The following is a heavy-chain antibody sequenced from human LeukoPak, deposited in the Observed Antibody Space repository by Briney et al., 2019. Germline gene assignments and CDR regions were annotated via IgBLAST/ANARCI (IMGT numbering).Heavy chain of an antibody. CDR1: GFNFADHA. CDR2: IRSKVHGGTT. Sequence: GGSLRLSCAASGFNFADHAMRWVRQAPGEGLEWVSFIRSKVHGGTTDYATSVKGRFSMSRDDSKGIAYLQMDSLKTEDTAVYYCARHIVGPRSFFDYWGQGTLVTVSS. D-gene: IGHD1-26*01. V-gene: IGHV3-49*04. CDR3: ARHIVGPRSFFDY. J-gene: IGHJ4*02.